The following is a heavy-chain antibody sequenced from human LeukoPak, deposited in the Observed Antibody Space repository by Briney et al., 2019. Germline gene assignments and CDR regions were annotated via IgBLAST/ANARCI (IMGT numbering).Heavy chain of an antibody. CDR3: ARDLKNYFDY. V-gene: IGHV3-53*01. Sequence: HPGGSLRLSCAASGFTVSSNYMSWVRQAPGKGLEWVSVIYSGDSTYYADSVKGRFTISRDNSKNTLYLQMNSLRAEDTAVYYCARDLKNYFDYWGQGTLVTVSS. J-gene: IGHJ4*02. CDR2: IYSGDST. CDR1: GFTVSSNY.